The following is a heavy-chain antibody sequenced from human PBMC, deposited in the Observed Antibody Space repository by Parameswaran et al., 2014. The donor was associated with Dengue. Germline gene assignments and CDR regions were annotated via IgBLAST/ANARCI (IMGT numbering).Heavy chain of an antibody. D-gene: IGHD3-10*01. CDR1: GGSINSTSYF. Sequence: AGGSLRLSCTVSGGSINSTSYFWGWIRQPPGKGLEWIGGIYYSGSTYQNPSLKSRVSLSIDTSKNQFSLRLSSVTAADTAVYFCARRGDIDYSSYMDVWGKGTTVTVSS. J-gene: IGHJ6*03. V-gene: IGHV4-39*01. CDR2: IYYSGST. CDR3: ARRGDIDYSSYMDV.